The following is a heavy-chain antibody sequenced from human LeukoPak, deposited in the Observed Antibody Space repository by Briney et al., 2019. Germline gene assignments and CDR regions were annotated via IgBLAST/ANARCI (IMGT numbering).Heavy chain of an antibody. V-gene: IGHV4-38-2*02. Sequence: SETLSLTCTVSGYSISSGYYWGWIRQPPGKGLEWIGSIYHSGSTYYNPSLKSRVTISVDTSKNQFSLKLSSVTAADTAVYYCARVLRDGYNSNFDYWGQGTLVTVSS. CDR1: GYSISSGYY. CDR3: ARVLRDGYNSNFDY. D-gene: IGHD5-24*01. CDR2: IYHSGST. J-gene: IGHJ4*02.